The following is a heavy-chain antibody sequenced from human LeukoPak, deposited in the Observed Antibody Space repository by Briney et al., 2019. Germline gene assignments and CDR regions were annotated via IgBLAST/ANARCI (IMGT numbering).Heavy chain of an antibody. J-gene: IGHJ4*02. V-gene: IGHV4-34*01. CDR3: ARVLDGYKADY. D-gene: IGHD5-24*01. CDR1: GGSFSGYY. CDR2: INHSGST. Sequence: PSETLSLTCAVYGGSFSGYYWSWIRQPPGKWLEWIGEINHSGSTNYNPSLKSRVTISVDTSKNQFSLKLSSVTAADTAVYYCARVLDGYKADYWGQGTLVTVSS.